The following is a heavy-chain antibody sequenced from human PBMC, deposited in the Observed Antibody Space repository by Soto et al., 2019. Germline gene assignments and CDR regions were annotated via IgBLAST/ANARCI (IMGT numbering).Heavy chain of an antibody. CDR2: ISSSSSTI. V-gene: IGHV3-48*01. J-gene: IGHJ6*02. CDR3: AREGQRITMVRGVIMYYYYGMDV. Sequence: GGSLRLSCAASGFTFSSYSMNWVRQAPGKGLEWVSYISSSSSTIYYADSVKGRFTISRDNAKNSLYLQMNSLRAEDTAVYYCAREGQRITMVRGVIMYYYYGMDVWGQGTTVTVSS. CDR1: GFTFSSYS. D-gene: IGHD3-10*01.